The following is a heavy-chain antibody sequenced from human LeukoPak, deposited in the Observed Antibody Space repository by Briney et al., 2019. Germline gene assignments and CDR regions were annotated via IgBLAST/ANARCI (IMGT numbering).Heavy chain of an antibody. CDR1: GFTFSSYW. CDR3: ARVLVVAATGFWFDP. D-gene: IGHD2-15*01. J-gene: IGHJ5*02. V-gene: IGHV3-7*04. CDR2: IKQDGSEK. Sequence: GGSLRLSCAASGFTFSSYWMSWARQAPGKGLEWVANIKQDGSEKYYVDSVKGRFTISRDNAKNSLYLQMNSLRAEDTAVYYCARVLVVAATGFWFDPWGQGTLVTVSS.